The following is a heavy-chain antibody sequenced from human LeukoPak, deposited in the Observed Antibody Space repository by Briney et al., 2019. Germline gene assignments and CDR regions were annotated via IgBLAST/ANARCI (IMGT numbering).Heavy chain of an antibody. CDR2: TNHSGST. CDR3: ARDFYYGSGNPRGWFDP. D-gene: IGHD3-10*01. Sequence: SETLSLTCAVYGGSFSGYYWSWIRQPPGKGLEWIGETNHSGSTNYNPSLKSRVTISVDTSKNQFSLKLSSVTAADTAVYYCARDFYYGSGNPRGWFDPWGQGTLVTVSS. V-gene: IGHV4-34*01. J-gene: IGHJ5*02. CDR1: GGSFSGYY.